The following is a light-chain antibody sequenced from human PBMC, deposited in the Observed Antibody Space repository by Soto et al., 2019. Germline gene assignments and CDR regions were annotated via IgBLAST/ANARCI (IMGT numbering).Light chain of an antibody. CDR1: QDITNY. CDR2: DAS. V-gene: IGKV1-39*01. Sequence: DIQMTQSPAALSASVGDRVTITCQASQDITNYLNWYQQKPGKAPRLLLYDASSLETGVPSRFSGSGSGTDFTLTISSLQPEDFATYYCQQSYSTPVTFGQGTRLEI. CDR3: QQSYSTPVT. J-gene: IGKJ5*01.